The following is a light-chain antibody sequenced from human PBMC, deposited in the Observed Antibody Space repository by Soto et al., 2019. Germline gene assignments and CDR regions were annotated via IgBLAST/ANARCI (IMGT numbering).Light chain of an antibody. J-gene: IGKJ4*01. CDR2: DVS. V-gene: IGKV3-11*01. CDR1: QNIGRY. CDR3: QQRMSWPLT. Sequence: EIVLTQSPATLSLSPGERATLSCRASQNIGRYLAWYQQTPGQVPRLLIYDVSDRATGIPARFSGSGSGTDFTLTISSLEPEDFAVYFCQQRMSWPLTFGGGTKVASK.